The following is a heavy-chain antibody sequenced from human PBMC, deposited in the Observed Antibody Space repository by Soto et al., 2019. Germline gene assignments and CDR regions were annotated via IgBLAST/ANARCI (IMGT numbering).Heavy chain of an antibody. V-gene: IGHV1-18*01. CDR3: ARVLRGVVNWFDP. CDR1: GDTFTNFG. CDR2: IATYKTNR. D-gene: IGHD3-10*01. J-gene: IGHJ5*02. Sequence: HLVQSGPEVKKPGASVTVSCKTSGDTFTNFGLSWVRQAPGQGLEWMGWIATYKTNRNYAQKFQGRLSLTTDTSTSTAYMELKSLGYDDTAVYYCARVLRGVVNWFDPWGQGTLVTVSS.